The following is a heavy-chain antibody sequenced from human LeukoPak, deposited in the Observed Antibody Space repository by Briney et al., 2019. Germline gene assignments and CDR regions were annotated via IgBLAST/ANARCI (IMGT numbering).Heavy chain of an antibody. D-gene: IGHD2-15*01. J-gene: IGHJ4*02. Sequence: GASVKVSCKASGYTFTSYDINWVRQATGQGLEWMGWMNPNSGNTGYAQKFQGRVTMTRDTSISTAYMELSRLRSDDTAVYYCASSFPQGTHYCSGGSCYGYWGQGTLVTVSS. CDR2: MNPNSGNT. CDR1: GYTFTSYD. V-gene: IGHV1-8*02. CDR3: ASSFPQGTHYCSGGSCYGY.